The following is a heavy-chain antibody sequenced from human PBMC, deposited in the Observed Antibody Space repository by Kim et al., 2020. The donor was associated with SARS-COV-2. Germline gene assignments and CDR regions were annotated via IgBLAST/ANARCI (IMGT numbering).Heavy chain of an antibody. CDR1: GGSISSYY. CDR3: ARYSSGCRAFYI. CDR2: IYYSGST. D-gene: IGHD6-19*01. Sequence: SETLSLTCTVSGGSISSYYWSWIRQPPGKGLEWIGYIYYSGSTNYNPSLKSRVTISVDTSKNQFSLKLSSVTAADTAVYYCARYSSGCRAFYIWGQG. V-gene: IGHV4-59*13. J-gene: IGHJ3*02.